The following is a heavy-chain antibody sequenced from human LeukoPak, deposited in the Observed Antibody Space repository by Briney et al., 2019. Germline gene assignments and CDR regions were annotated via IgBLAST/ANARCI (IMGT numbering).Heavy chain of an antibody. CDR3: AKGVDFSSGWYDGYFDY. D-gene: IGHD6-19*01. V-gene: IGHV3-23*01. J-gene: IGHJ4*02. Sequence: GGSLRLSCAASGFTFSSYAMSWVRQAPGKGLEWVSAISGSGGSTYYADSAKGRFTISRDNSKNTLYLQMNSLRAEDTAVYYCAKGVDFSSGWYDGYFDYWGQGTLVTVSS. CDR2: ISGSGGST. CDR1: GFTFSSYA.